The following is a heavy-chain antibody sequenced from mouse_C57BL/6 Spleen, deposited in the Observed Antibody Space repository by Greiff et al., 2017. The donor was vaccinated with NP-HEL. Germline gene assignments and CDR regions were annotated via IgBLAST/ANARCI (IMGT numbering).Heavy chain of an antibody. V-gene: IGHV5-16*01. CDR3: AREGDGSSYDWYFDV. CDR2: INYDGSST. J-gene: IGHJ1*03. CDR1: GFTFSDYY. Sequence: EVQVVESEGGLVQPGSSMKLSCTASGFTFSDYYMAWVRQVPEKGLEWVANINYDGSSTYYLDSLKSRFIISRDNAKNILYLQMSSLKSEDTATYYCAREGDGSSYDWYFDVWGTGTTVTVSS. D-gene: IGHD1-1*01.